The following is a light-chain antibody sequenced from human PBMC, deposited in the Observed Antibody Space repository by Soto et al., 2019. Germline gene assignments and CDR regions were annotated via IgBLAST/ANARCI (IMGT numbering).Light chain of an antibody. J-gene: IGLJ1*01. CDR3: TSFSSSTSLYV. Sequence: QSVLTQPVSVSGSLGQSITISCTGTTRDIAGYNYISWYQQLPGKAPKLMIYQVTIRPSGISNRFSGSKSGNTASLTISGLQAEDEADYYCTSFSSSTSLYVFGTGTKV. CDR2: QVT. V-gene: IGLV2-14*01. CDR1: TRDIAGYNY.